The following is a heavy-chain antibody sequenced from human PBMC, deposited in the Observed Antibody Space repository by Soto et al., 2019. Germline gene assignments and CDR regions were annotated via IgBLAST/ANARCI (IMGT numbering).Heavy chain of an antibody. J-gene: IGHJ6*02. D-gene: IGHD2-15*01. Sequence: QVQLVQSGAEVKKPGSSVKVSCKASGGTFSSYAISWVRQAPGQGLEWMGGIIPIFGTANYAQKFQGRVTITEDEFTSTAYMELSSLRSEDTAVYYGETPGYCSGGRCYSYYYGMDVWGQGTTVTVSS. CDR3: ETPGYCSGGRCYSYYYGMDV. V-gene: IGHV1-69*12. CDR1: GGTFSSYA. CDR2: IIPIFGTA.